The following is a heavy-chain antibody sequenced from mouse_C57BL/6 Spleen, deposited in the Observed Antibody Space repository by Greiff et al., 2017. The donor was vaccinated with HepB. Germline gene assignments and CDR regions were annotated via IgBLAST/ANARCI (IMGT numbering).Heavy chain of an antibody. V-gene: IGHV1-82*01. CDR3: ARGFWYFDV. Sequence: VKLMESGPELVKPGASVKISCKASGYAFSSSWMNWVKQRPGKGLEWIGRIYPGDGDTNYNGKFKGKATLTADKSSSTAYMQLSSLTSEDSAVYFCARGFWYFDVWGTGTTVTVSS. J-gene: IGHJ1*03. CDR2: IYPGDGDT. CDR1: GYAFSSSW.